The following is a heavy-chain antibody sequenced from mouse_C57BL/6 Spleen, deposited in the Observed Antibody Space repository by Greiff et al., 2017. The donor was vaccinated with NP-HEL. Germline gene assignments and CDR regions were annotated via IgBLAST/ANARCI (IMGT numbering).Heavy chain of an antibody. V-gene: IGHV5-4*03. CDR3: ARVGLGRGFAY. CDR1: GFTFSSYA. J-gene: IGHJ3*01. D-gene: IGHD3-3*01. CDR2: ISDGGSYT. Sequence: EVKLVESGGGLVKPGGSLKLSCAASGFTFSSYAMSWVRQTPEKRLEWVATISDGGSYTYYPDNVKGRFTISRDNAKNNLYLQMSHLKSEDTAMYYCARVGLGRGFAYWGQGTLVTVSA.